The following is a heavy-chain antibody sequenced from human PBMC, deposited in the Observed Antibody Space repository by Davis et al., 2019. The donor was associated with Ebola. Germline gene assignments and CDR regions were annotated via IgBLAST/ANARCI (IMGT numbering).Heavy chain of an antibody. Sequence: GESLKISCQGSGYSFTSYWIGWVRQMPGKGLEWMGIIYPGDSDTRYSPSFQGQVTISADKSISTAYLQWSSLKASDTAMYYCARQYGVRKNGISYYFDYWGQGTLVTVSS. CDR3: ARQYGVRKNGISYYFDY. V-gene: IGHV5-51*01. J-gene: IGHJ4*02. CDR2: IYPGDSDT. CDR1: GYSFTSYW. D-gene: IGHD1-1*01.